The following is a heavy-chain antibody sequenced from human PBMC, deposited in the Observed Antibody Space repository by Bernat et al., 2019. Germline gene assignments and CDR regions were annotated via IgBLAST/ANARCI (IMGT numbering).Heavy chain of an antibody. Sequence: QVALRESGPALVKPTQTLTLTCTFFGFSLSTSGMSVSWIRQPPGKALEWLARVDWDNDKWYSTSLKTRLTISKDTSKNQVVLTMTNMDPVDTATYYCALITYNRQGELYYFYYMDVWGKGTTVTVPS. CDR2: VDWDNDK. CDR3: ALITYNRQGELYYFYYMDV. J-gene: IGHJ6*03. D-gene: IGHD3-10*01. CDR1: GFSLSTSGMS. V-gene: IGHV2-70*13.